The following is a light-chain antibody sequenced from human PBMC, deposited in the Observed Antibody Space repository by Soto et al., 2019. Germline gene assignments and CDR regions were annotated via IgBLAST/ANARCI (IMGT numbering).Light chain of an antibody. CDR2: DVS. CDR1: QSITSY. J-gene: IGKJ4*01. V-gene: IGKV3-11*01. CDR3: QQRINWPLT. Sequence: ENVLTQSPGTLSLSPGERATLSCRASQSITSYLAWYQQKPGQAPRLLIYDVSKRATGIPARFSGSGSGTDFTLTISSLEPEDFAVYYCQQRINWPLTFGGGTKVEIK.